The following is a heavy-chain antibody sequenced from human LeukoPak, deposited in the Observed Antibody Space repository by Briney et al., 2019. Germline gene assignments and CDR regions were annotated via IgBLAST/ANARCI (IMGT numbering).Heavy chain of an antibody. CDR3: ATRGDGSGSYFGY. J-gene: IGHJ4*02. CDR1: GGTFSSYA. Sequence: HRASVKVSCKASGGTFSSYAISWVRQAPGQGLEWMGWINTNTGNPTYAQGFTGRFVFSLDTSVSTAYLQISSLKAEDTAVYYCATRGDGSGSYFGYWGQGTLVTVSS. D-gene: IGHD3-10*01. CDR2: INTNTGNP. V-gene: IGHV7-4-1*02.